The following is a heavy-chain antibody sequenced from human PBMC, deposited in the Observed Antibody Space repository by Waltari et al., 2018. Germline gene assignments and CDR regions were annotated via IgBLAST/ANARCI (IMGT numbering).Heavy chain of an antibody. CDR2: IKQDGSEK. J-gene: IGHJ5*02. CDR3: VREAGYYDRMNLFDP. Sequence: EVQLVESGGGLVQPGGSLRLSCAASGFTFSSYWMSWVRQAPGKGLEWVANIKQDGSEKYYVDSVKGRFTISRDNAKNSLYLQMNSLRAEDTAVYYCVREAGYYDRMNLFDPWGQGTLVTVSS. CDR1: GFTFSSYW. D-gene: IGHD3-22*01. V-gene: IGHV3-7*01.